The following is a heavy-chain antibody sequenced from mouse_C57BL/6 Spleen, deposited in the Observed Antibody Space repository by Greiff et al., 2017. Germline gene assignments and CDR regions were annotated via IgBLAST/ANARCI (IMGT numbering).Heavy chain of an antibody. D-gene: IGHD4-1*01. CDR1: GYTFTSYW. CDR3: ARGGTGTYYFDY. Sequence: QVQLQQPGAELVRPGSSVKLSCKASGYTFTSYWMHWVKQRPIKGLEWLGNIDPSDSDTHYNQKFKDKATLTVDKSSSTAYMQLSSLTSEDSAVYYCARGGTGTYYFDYWGQGTTLTGSS. CDR2: IDPSDSDT. J-gene: IGHJ2*01. V-gene: IGHV1-52*01.